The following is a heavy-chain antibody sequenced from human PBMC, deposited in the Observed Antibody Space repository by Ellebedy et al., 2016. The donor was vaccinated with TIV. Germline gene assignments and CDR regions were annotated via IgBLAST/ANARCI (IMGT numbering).Heavy chain of an antibody. V-gene: IGHV4-34*01. Sequence: MPSETLSLTCAVSGGSFSGYFWTWIRQSPGKGLEWIGEVNHNGNTNYNPSLKRQVAISVDTSKNQFYLKLSSGTAADTAVYYCARGRSISMLRGGWFDPWGQGTLVTVSS. D-gene: IGHD3-10*01. CDR2: VNHNGNT. CDR3: ARGRSISMLRGGWFDP. CDR1: GGSFSGYF. J-gene: IGHJ5*02.